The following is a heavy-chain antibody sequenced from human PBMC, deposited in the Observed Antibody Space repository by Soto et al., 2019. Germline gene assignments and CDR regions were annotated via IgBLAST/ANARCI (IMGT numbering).Heavy chain of an antibody. CDR3: VRERPQKFRGYDEFDY. J-gene: IGHJ4*02. D-gene: IGHD5-12*01. CDR2: IYTGGGVI. V-gene: IGHV3-48*02. Sequence: EVQLVESGGGMVKPGESMRLSCAASGFTFSSYSMSWVRQAPGKGLEWVSYIYTGGGVINYADSVKGRFTISRDNAKNSVHLQMNSLRDEDTAVYYCVRERPQKFRGYDEFDYWGQGTLVTVSS. CDR1: GFTFSSYS.